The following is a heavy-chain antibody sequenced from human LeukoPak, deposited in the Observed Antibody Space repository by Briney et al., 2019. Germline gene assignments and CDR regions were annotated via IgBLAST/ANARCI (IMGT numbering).Heavy chain of an antibody. CDR2: IYYSGST. CDR3: ATGVMYGSGSYPYYYYGMDV. Sequence: SETLSLTCTVSGGSISSYYWSWIRQPPGKGLEWIGYIYYSGSTNYNPSLKSRVTISVDTSKNRFSLKLSSVTAADTAVYYCATGVMYGSGSYPYYYYGMDVWGQGTTVTVSS. D-gene: IGHD3-10*01. V-gene: IGHV4-59*01. J-gene: IGHJ6*02. CDR1: GGSISSYY.